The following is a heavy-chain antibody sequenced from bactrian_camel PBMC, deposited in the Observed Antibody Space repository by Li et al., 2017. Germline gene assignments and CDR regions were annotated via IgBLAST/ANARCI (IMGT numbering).Heavy chain of an antibody. J-gene: IGHJ4*01. Sequence: HVQLVESGGGSVQAGETLRLSCTFSRFTLDDSDIGWYRQVPGNECELVSYISSDGSTYYADSVKGRFSNSQENAKNAVALQMNSLKSEDTAMYYCAEFDYCSDSRSVLSLDGSPFSVWGQGTQVTVS. CDR2: ISSDGST. CDR1: RFTLDDSD. CDR3: AEFDYCSDSRSVLSLDGSPFSV. D-gene: IGHD3*01. V-gene: IGHV3S63*01.